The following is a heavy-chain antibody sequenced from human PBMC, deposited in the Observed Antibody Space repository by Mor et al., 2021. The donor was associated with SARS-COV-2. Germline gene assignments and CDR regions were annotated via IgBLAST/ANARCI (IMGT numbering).Heavy chain of an antibody. CDR3: GSFCSSSSCRLGMDV. D-gene: IGHD2-2*01. V-gene: IGHV4-38-2*01. CDR2: MFQSGST. J-gene: IGHJ6*02. Sequence: SMFQSGSTFYNPSLKSRVTISLDTSKNQFSLRLSSVTAADTAVYYCGSFCSSSSCRLGMDVWGQGTTVT.